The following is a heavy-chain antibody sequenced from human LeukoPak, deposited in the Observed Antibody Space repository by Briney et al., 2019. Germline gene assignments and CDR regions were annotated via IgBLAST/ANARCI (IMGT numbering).Heavy chain of an antibody. CDR1: GYSISSSYY. V-gene: IGHV4-38-2*01. CDR3: ARHVYGIVGATISDY. J-gene: IGHJ4*02. CDR2: IYYSGST. D-gene: IGHD1-26*01. Sequence: SETLSLTCAVSGYSISSSYYWGWIRQPPGKGLEWIGSIYYSGSTFYNPSLQSRVTISVDTSKNQFSLKLRSVTAADTAVYYCARHVYGIVGATISDYWGQGTLVTVSS.